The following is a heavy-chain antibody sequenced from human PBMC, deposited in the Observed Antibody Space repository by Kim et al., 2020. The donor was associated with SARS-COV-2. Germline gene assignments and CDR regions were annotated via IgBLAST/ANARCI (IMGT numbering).Heavy chain of an antibody. CDR2: ISSSSSYI. CDR3: ARDRPTYYYGSGRAWGDAFDI. D-gene: IGHD3-10*01. V-gene: IGHV3-21*01. CDR1: GFTFSSYS. Sequence: GGSLRLSCAASGFTFSSYSMNWVRQAPGKGLEWVSSISSSSSYIYYADSVKGRFTISRDNAKNSLYLQMNSLRAEDTAVYYCARDRPTYYYGSGRAWGDAFDIWGQGTMVTVSS. J-gene: IGHJ3*02.